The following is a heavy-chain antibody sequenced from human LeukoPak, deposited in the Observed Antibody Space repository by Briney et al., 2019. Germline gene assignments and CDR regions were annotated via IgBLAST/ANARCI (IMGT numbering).Heavy chain of an antibody. CDR2: ISGSSGST. CDR1: GFTFSSYA. Sequence: PGGSLRLSCAAPGFTFSSYAMSWVRQAPGKGLEWVSTISGSSGSTYYADSVKGRFITSRDNSKNTLYLEMNSLRAEDTAVYYCAKDYGGGIGIAFDYWGRGTLVTVSS. CDR3: AKDYGGGIGIAFDY. V-gene: IGHV3-23*01. D-gene: IGHD3-16*01. J-gene: IGHJ4*02.